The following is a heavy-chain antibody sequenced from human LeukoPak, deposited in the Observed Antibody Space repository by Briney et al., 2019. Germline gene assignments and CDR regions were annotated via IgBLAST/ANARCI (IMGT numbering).Heavy chain of an antibody. CDR3: ARGSIVGATFDYFDY. CDR2: INPNSGGT. D-gene: IGHD1-26*01. J-gene: IGHJ4*02. V-gene: IGHV1-2*02. CDR1: GYTFTSYG. Sequence: GASVKVSCKASGYTFTSYGISWVRQAPGQGLEWMGWINPNSGGTNYAQKFQGRVTMTRDTSISTAYMELSRLRSDDTAVYYCARGSIVGATFDYFDYWGQGTLATVSS.